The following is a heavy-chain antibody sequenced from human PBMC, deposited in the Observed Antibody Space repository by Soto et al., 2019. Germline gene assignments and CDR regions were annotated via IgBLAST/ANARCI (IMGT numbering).Heavy chain of an antibody. J-gene: IGHJ6*02. CDR3: ARDRTNYYDSSGSMYYYYGMDV. Sequence: QVPLVQSGAEVKKPGASVKVSCKASGYTFTGYYMHWVRQAPGQGLEWMGWINPNSGGTNYAQKFQGWVTMTRDTSISTAYRELSRLRSDDTAVYYCARDRTNYYDSSGSMYYYYGMDVWGQGTTVTVSS. CDR2: INPNSGGT. D-gene: IGHD3-22*01. V-gene: IGHV1-2*04. CDR1: GYTFTGYY.